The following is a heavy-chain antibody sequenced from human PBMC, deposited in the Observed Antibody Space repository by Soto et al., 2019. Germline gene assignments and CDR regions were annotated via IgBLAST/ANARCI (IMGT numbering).Heavy chain of an antibody. CDR1: GFTFSSYG. CDR3: AKWAGGFDY. CDR2: ISYDGSYK. V-gene: IGHV3-30*18. Sequence: QVQLVESGGGVVQPGRSLRLSCASSGFTFSSYGMHWVRQAPGKGLEWVAVISYDGSYKYYADSVKGRFTISRDNSKNTLYLQMNSLRAGDTALYYCAKWAGGFDYWGQGTLVTVSS. J-gene: IGHJ4*02.